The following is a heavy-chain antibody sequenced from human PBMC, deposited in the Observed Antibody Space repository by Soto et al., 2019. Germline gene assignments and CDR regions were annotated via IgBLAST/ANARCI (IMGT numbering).Heavy chain of an antibody. J-gene: IGHJ4*02. D-gene: IGHD2-2*01. Sequence: SETLSLTCAVSGGSVSSDGYYWSWIRQPPGKGLEWIGYISYSGNTNYNPSLNSRVTISVDTSRNRFSLKLSSVTAADTAMYYCARDREPCSTTTCYWNFDYWGQGSLVTVSS. CDR1: GGSVSSDGYY. V-gene: IGHV4-61*08. CDR3: ARDREPCSTTTCYWNFDY. CDR2: ISYSGNT.